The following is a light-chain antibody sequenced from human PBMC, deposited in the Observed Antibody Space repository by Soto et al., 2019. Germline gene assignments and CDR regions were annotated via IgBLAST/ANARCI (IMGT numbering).Light chain of an antibody. J-gene: IGKJ5*01. CDR3: QQRSNWPPIT. V-gene: IGKV3-15*01. CDR1: QSVSSS. Sequence: EIVMTQSPATLSVSPGERVTLSCRASQSVSSSLAWYQQKPGQSPRLLIYGASTRATGIPTRFSGSGSGTEFTLTISSLQSEDFAVYYCQQRSNWPPITFGQGTRLDIK. CDR2: GAS.